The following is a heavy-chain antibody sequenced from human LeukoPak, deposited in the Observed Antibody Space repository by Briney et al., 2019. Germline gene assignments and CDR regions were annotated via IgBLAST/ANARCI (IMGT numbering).Heavy chain of an antibody. CDR2: ISSNGGST. D-gene: IGHD3-10*01. J-gene: IGHJ6*03. CDR3: ARGRRITMLRGVIGLKYYMDV. CDR1: GFTFSSYS. V-gene: IGHV3-64*01. Sequence: GGSLRLSCGASGFTFSSYSMHWVRQAPGKGLEYVSAISSNGGSTNYANSVKGRFSISRDNSKNTLYLQMGSLRTEDMAVYYCARGRRITMLRGVIGLKYYMDVWGKGTTVTISS.